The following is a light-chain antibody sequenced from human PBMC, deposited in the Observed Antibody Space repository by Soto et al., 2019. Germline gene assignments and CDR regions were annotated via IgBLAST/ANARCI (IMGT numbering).Light chain of an antibody. Sequence: ERVTTQSPTTLSLSPGQRPTLSCRASESVSTNLAWYQQKAGQAPRILIYGASTRATGIPARLSGSGSGTEFTLTISSMQSEDSAVYYCQQYSIWRTFGQGTKVDI. CDR1: ESVSTN. CDR3: QQYSIWRT. J-gene: IGKJ1*01. CDR2: GAS. V-gene: IGKV3-15*01.